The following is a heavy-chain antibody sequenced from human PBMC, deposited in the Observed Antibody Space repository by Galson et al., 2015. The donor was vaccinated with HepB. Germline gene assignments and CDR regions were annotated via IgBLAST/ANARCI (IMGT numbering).Heavy chain of an antibody. J-gene: IGHJ4*02. CDR2: VSPYNGDT. CDR1: GYIFSNHV. V-gene: IGHV1-18*01. Sequence: SVKVSCKASGYIFSNHVISWVRQAPGQGLEWMGWVSPYNGDTDYEQKFQGRVTMTTDTSTTTAYMELRSLRSDDTAVYSCARVAVSNYYFDYWGQGTLVTVSS. D-gene: IGHD3-10*01. CDR3: ARVAVSNYYFDY.